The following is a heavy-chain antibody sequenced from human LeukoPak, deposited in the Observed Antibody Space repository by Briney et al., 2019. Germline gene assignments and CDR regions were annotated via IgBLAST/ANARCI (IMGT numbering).Heavy chain of an antibody. J-gene: IGHJ3*02. CDR3: ARDLVAAAPHNDAFDI. V-gene: IGHV4-59*01. D-gene: IGHD6-13*01. CDR2: THNSGST. Sequence: PSETLSLTCTVSGGSISSSYWSWFRQSPGKGLEWIGYTHNSGSTNHHPSLKSRVTMSVDTAKNQFSLKLTSVTAADTAVYYCARDLVAAAPHNDAFDIWGQGTMVTVSS. CDR1: GGSISSSY.